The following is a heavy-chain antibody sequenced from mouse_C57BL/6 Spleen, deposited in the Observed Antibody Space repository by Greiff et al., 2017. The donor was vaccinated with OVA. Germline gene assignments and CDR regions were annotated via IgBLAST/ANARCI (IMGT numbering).Heavy chain of an antibody. Sequence: EVQLQQSGPVLVKPGASVKLSCKASGYTFTDYYMNWVKQSHGKSLEWIGVINPYNGATSYTQTFKGQATFTVDKSSSTAYMELNSLTSEDAAVYYSARNYGSLYYAMDYWGQGTSVTVSS. CDR2: INPYNGAT. D-gene: IGHD1-1*01. V-gene: IGHV1-19*01. CDR3: ARNYGSLYYAMDY. J-gene: IGHJ4*01. CDR1: GYTFTDYY.